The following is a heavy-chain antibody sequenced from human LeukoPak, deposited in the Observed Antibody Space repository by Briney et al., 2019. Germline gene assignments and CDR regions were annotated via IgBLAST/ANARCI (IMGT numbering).Heavy chain of an antibody. D-gene: IGHD4-17*01. J-gene: IGHJ4*02. CDR2: ISAYNGNT. Sequence: ASVKVSCKASGYTFTSYGISWVRQAPGQGLEWMGWISAYNGNTNYAQKLQGRVTMTTDTSTSTAYMELRSLRSDDTAVYYCARDHRCGDYVIVGYFDYWGQGTLVTVSS. CDR3: ARDHRCGDYVIVGYFDY. CDR1: GYTFTSYG. V-gene: IGHV1-18*01.